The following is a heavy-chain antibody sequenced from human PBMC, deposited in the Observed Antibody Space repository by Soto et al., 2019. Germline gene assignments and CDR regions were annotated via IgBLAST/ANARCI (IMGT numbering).Heavy chain of an antibody. CDR1: GFIFSGST. V-gene: IGHV3-73*02. J-gene: IGHJ5*02. Sequence: EVQLVESGGGLVQPGGSLKLSCAASGFIFSGSTMHWVRQPSGKGLEWVGRIRSQPNTHATAYAASVTGRFTISRDDSTNTTFLHMNSLKTEDTAVYYCTRFYKFASGSAFDPWGQGALVTVSS. CDR2: IRSQPNTHAT. D-gene: IGHD3-10*01. CDR3: TRFYKFASGSAFDP.